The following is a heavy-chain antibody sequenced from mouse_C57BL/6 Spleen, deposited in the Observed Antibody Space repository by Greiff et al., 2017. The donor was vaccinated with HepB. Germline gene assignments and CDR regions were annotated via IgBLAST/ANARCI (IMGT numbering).Heavy chain of an antibody. D-gene: IGHD4-1*01. CDR1: GFNIKDDY. Sequence: DVKLQESGAELVRPGASVKLSCTASGFNIKDDYMHWVKQRPEQGLEWIGWIDPENGDTEYASKFQGKATIPADTSSNTAYLQLSSLTSEDTAVYYCTSLGRFAYWGQGTLVTVSA. CDR2: IDPENGDT. J-gene: IGHJ3*01. V-gene: IGHV14-4*01. CDR3: TSLGRFAY.